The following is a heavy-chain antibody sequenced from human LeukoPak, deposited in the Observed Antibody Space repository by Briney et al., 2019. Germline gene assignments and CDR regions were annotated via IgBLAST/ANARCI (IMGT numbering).Heavy chain of an antibody. Sequence: AGGSLRLSCAASGFTFSSCAMSWVRQVPGKGLEWVSTISGSGGSTYYADSVMGRFTISRDNSKNTLFLQMNSLRAEDTAVYYCAKGLNSGYDSGLFDYWAREPWSPSP. CDR2: ISGSGGST. J-gene: IGHJ4*02. D-gene: IGHD5-12*01. CDR1: GFTFSSCA. V-gene: IGHV3-23*01. CDR3: AKGLNSGYDSGLFDY.